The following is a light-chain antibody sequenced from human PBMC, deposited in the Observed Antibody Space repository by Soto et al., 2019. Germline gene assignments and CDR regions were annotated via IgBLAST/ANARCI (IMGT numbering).Light chain of an antibody. V-gene: IGLV2-14*03. J-gene: IGLJ1*01. CDR2: GVS. Sequence: QSVLTQPASVSGSPGQSITVSCTGTSSDVGAYNYVSWYQQHPGKAPKLIISGVSNRPSGVSNRFSASKSGNTASLTIYGLQAEYEADYYSISFTPSVTYAFGTGTKVTDL. CDR1: SSDVGAYNY. CDR3: ISFTPSVTYA.